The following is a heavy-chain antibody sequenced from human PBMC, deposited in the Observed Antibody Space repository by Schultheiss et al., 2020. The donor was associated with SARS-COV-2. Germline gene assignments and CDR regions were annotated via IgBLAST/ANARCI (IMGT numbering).Heavy chain of an antibody. CDR2: MNPNSGNT. CDR1: GYTFTSYD. Sequence: ASVKVSCKASGYTFTSYDINWVRQATGQGLEWMGWMNPNSGNTGYAQKFQGRVTMTRDTSTSTVYMELSSLRSEDTAVYYCAGRTRDSSGYYYFDYWGQGTLVTVSS. D-gene: IGHD3-22*01. CDR3: AGRTRDSSGYYYFDY. V-gene: IGHV1-8*02. J-gene: IGHJ4*02.